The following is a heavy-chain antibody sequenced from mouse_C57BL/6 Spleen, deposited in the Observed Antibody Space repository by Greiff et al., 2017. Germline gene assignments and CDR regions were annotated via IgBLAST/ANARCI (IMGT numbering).Heavy chain of an antibody. CDR2: IAPNSGGT. CDR1: GYTFTSYW. V-gene: IGHV1-72*01. CDR3: ARTDYDDY. J-gene: IGHJ2*01. Sequence: QVQLKESGAELVKPGASVKLSCKASGYTFTSYWMHWVKQRPGRGLEWIGRIAPNSGGTKYNEKFKSKATLTVDKPSSTAYMQLSSLTSEDSAVYYCARTDYDDYWGQGTTLTVSS.